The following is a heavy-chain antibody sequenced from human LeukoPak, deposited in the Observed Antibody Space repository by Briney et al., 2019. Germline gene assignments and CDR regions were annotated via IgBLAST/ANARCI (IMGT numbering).Heavy chain of an antibody. CDR2: ISSSSSYI. CDR1: GFTFSSYS. J-gene: IGHJ4*02. CDR3: ARDKWELSESLDY. Sequence: GGSLRLSCAASGFTFSSYSMNWVRQAPGKGLEWVSSISSSSSYIYYADSVKGRFTISRDNAKNSLYLQMNSLRAEDTAVYYCARDKWELSESLDYWGQGTLVTVSS. D-gene: IGHD1-26*01. V-gene: IGHV3-21*01.